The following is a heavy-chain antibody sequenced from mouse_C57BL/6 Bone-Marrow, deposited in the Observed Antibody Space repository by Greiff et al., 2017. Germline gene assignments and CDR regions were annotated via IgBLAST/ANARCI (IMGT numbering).Heavy chain of an antibody. CDR2: INPNYGTT. CDR1: GYSFTDYN. D-gene: IGHD1-1*02. CDR3: ARERGSPPDFDV. V-gene: IGHV1-39*01. J-gene: IGHJ1*03. Sequence: VHVKQSGPELVKPGASVKISCKASGYSFTDYNMNWVKQSNGKSLEWIGVINPNYGTTSYNQKFKGKATLTVDQSSSTAYMQLNSLTSEDSAVYYCARERGSPPDFDVWGTGTTVTVSS.